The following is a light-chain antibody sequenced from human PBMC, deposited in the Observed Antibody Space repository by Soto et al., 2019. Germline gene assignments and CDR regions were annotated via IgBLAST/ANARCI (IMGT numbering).Light chain of an antibody. J-gene: IGLJ2*01. CDR2: DVS. CDR1: SSDVGGYNF. CDR3: CSYAGSYTL. Sequence: QSALTQPRSVSGSPGQSVTISCTGTSSDVGGYNFVSWYQQYPGKVPKLIIYDVSQRPSGVTDRFSASKSDNTASLTISGLQAEDEADYYCCSYAGSYTLFGGGTKLTVL. V-gene: IGLV2-11*01.